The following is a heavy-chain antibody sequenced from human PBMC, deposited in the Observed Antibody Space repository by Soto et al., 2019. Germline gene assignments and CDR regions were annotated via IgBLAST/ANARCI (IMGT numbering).Heavy chain of an antibody. CDR2: INYSGRTT. V-gene: IGHV3-23*01. J-gene: IGHJ6*02. Sequence: EVHLLESGGGLVQPGGSLRLSCETSGFSFNTYAMTWDRQPPGMGLEWVAVINYSGRTTFHAQSVKGRFTISRDNSRNTVFLQMDSLRAEDTAVYYCVKQRSTGKTYHDNMDVWGLGTLVSVPS. D-gene: IGHD3-10*01. CDR3: VKQRSTGKTYHDNMDV. CDR1: GFSFNTYA.